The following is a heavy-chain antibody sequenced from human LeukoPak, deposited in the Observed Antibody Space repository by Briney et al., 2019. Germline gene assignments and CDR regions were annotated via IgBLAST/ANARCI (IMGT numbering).Heavy chain of an antibody. J-gene: IGHJ4*02. CDR1: GFTFRTSW. D-gene: IGHD2-8*01. V-gene: IGHV3-7*05. CDR3: ARASLMDATDY. Sequence: GGSLRLSCATSGFTFRTSWMNWVRQAPGKGLEWVANINEDGSEKYYVDSVKGRFTISRDNAKNSLYLQMNSLIVEDTAVYCCARASLMDATDYWGQGTLVTVSS. CDR2: INEDGSEK.